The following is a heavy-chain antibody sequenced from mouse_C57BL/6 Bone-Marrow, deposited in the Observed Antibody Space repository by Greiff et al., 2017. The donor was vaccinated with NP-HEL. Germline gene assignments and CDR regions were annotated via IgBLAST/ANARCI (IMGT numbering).Heavy chain of an antibody. CDR3: TTTVVEDWYFDV. CDR1: GFNIKDDY. D-gene: IGHD1-1*01. J-gene: IGHJ1*03. Sequence: EVQRVESGAELVRPGASVKLSCTASGFNIKDDYMHWVKQRPEQGLEWIGWIDPENGDTEYASKFQGKATITADTSSNTAYLQLSSLTSEDTAVYYCTTTVVEDWYFDVWGTGTTVTVSS. CDR2: IDPENGDT. V-gene: IGHV14-4*01.